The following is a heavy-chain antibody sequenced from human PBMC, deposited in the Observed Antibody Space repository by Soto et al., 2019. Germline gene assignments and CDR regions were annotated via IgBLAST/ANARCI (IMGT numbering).Heavy chain of an antibody. CDR2: LIPIFGTG. J-gene: IGHJ6*02. CDR1: GYPFSNIA. CDR3: ARHWGRFAGGVKGLYQYGMDD. V-gene: IGHV1-69*01. D-gene: IGHD3-16*01. Sequence: QVQLVQSGTEVKEPGSSVKVSCMASGYPFSNIAISWVRQSPEQGLEWMGGLIPIFGTGNSAQKFQGRVTLTADASTSTAYMGLNNLRSEDSAVYYCARHWGRFAGGVKGLYQYGMDDWGQGPTVIVS.